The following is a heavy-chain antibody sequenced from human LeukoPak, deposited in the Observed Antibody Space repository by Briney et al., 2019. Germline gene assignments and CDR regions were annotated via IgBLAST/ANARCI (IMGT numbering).Heavy chain of an antibody. Sequence: GGSLRLSCAASRFTFSSYWMSWVCQAPGKGLEWVANIKQDGSEKHYVDSVKGRFTISRDNAKISLFLQMNSLRAEDTAVYYCARDHKVVGATGASDIWGQGTLVTVSS. CDR3: ARDHKVVGATGASDI. CDR2: IKQDGSEK. V-gene: IGHV3-7*01. CDR1: RFTFSSYW. J-gene: IGHJ3*02. D-gene: IGHD1-26*01.